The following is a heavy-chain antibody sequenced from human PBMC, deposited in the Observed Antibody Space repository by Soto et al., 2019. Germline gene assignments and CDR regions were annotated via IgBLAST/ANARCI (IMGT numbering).Heavy chain of an antibody. Sequence: QVQLQESGPGLVKPSQTLSLTCTVSGGSISRGGYYWSWIRQHPGKGLEWIGNIYYSGSTYSNPFRKSRITISVNTSKNQFSLKLSSVTASDTAVYYCARGVRFFDWLDLFDYWGQGTPVTVSS. V-gene: IGHV4-31*03. CDR3: ARGVRFFDWLDLFDY. J-gene: IGHJ4*02. CDR2: IYYSGST. CDR1: GGSISRGGYY. D-gene: IGHD3-9*01.